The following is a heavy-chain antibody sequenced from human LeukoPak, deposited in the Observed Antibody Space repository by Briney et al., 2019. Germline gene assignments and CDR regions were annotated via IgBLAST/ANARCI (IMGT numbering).Heavy chain of an antibody. J-gene: IGHJ4*02. CDR2: IYYSGST. CDR1: GGSISSYY. V-gene: IGHV4-59*01. Sequence: SETLSLTCTVSGGSISSYYWTWIRQPPGKGLEWIGYIYYSGSTNYNPSLKSRVTISVDTSKNQFSLKLTSVTAADTAVYYCAKHSGGGWLGSIDYWGQGTLVTVSS. CDR3: AKHSGGGWLGSIDY. D-gene: IGHD6-19*01.